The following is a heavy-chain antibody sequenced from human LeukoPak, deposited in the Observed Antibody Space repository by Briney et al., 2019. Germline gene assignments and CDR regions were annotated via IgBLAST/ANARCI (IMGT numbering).Heavy chain of an antibody. V-gene: IGHV4-38-2*02. D-gene: IGHD3-22*01. CDR3: ARASADYDTRSDDLGGEGCLDF. CDR2: IYRRGNT. Sequence: SDTLSLTCSVSGYSISIGYNWVWIRQAPGKGLELISAIYRRGNTYYNPSLQGRVTISVYTSKYQFSLKLPSVPAACRAVYCCARASADYDTRSDDLGGEGCLDFWGQGTLVTVSS. CDR1: GYSISIGYN. J-gene: IGHJ4*02.